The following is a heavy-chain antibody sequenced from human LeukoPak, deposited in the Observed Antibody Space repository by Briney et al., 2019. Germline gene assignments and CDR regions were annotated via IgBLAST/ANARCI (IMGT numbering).Heavy chain of an antibody. D-gene: IGHD6-13*01. CDR3: ARRAGAAAGYYYYMDV. Sequence: SETLSLTCTVSGGSISSSSYYWGWIRQPPGKGLEWIGSIYYSGSTYYNPSLKSRVTISVDTSRNQFSLKLSSLTAADTAVYYCARRAGAAAGYYYYMDVWGKGTTVTISS. V-gene: IGHV4-39*01. CDR1: GGSISSSSYY. CDR2: IYYSGST. J-gene: IGHJ6*03.